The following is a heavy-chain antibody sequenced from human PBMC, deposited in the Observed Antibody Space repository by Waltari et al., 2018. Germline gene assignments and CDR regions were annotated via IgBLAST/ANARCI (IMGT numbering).Heavy chain of an antibody. V-gene: IGHV4-59*11. Sequence: QVQLQESGPGLVKPSETLSLTCTVSGGSISSHYWSWIRQHPGKGLEWIGYIYYSGSTNYNPSHKSRVTISVDTSKNQFSLKLSSVTAADTAVYYCVGGTTYYYIDVWGKGTTVTVSS. D-gene: IGHD1-7*01. CDR2: IYYSGST. CDR3: VGGTTYYYIDV. CDR1: GGSISSHY. J-gene: IGHJ6*03.